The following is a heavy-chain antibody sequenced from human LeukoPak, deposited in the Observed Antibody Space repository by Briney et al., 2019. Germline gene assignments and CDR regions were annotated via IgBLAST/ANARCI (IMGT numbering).Heavy chain of an antibody. CDR3: ARAVAGYYYYYYMDV. Sequence: SVKVSCKASGGTFSSYAISWVRQAPGQGLEWMGGIIPIFGTANYAQKFQGRVTITADKSTSTAYMELSSLRSEDTAVYYCARAVAGYYYYYYMDVWGKGTTVTVSS. CDR2: IIPIFGTA. V-gene: IGHV1-69*06. D-gene: IGHD6-19*01. J-gene: IGHJ6*03. CDR1: GGTFSSYA.